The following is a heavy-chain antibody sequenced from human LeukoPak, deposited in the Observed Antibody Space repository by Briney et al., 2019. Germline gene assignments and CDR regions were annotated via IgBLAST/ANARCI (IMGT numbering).Heavy chain of an antibody. D-gene: IGHD1-26*01. CDR2: IIPIFGTA. J-gene: IGHJ4*02. V-gene: IGHV1-69*13. CDR1: GGTCSSYA. CDR3: AGVSGSYLWNY. Sequence: SVKVSCKASGGTCSSYAISWVRHAPGQGLEWMGGIIPIFGTANYAQKFQGRVTITADESTSTAYMELSSLRSEDTAVYYCAGVSGSYLWNYWGQGTLVTVSS.